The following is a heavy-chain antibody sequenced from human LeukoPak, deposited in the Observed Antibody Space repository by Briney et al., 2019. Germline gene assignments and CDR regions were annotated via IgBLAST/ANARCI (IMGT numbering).Heavy chain of an antibody. D-gene: IGHD6-19*01. CDR2: ISWNSGSI. V-gene: IGHV3-9*01. J-gene: IGHJ4*02. CDR1: GFTFDDYA. Sequence: GGSLRLSCAASGFTFDDYAMHWVRQAPGKGLEWVSGISWNSGSIGYADSVKGRFTISRDNAKNSLYLQMSSLRAEDTALYYCAKGAVAGSFDYWGQGTLVTVSS. CDR3: AKGAVAGSFDY.